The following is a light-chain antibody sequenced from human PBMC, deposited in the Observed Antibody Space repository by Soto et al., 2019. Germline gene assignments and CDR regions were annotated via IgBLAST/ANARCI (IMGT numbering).Light chain of an antibody. CDR3: QQYSSYSAYT. CDR2: KAS. J-gene: IGKJ2*01. CDR1: QSISSW. V-gene: IGKV1-5*03. Sequence: SQSISSWLAWHQQKAGKAPKLLIYKASSLESGVPSRFSGSGSGTEFTLTISSLQPDDFATYYCQQYSSYSAYTFGQGTKVDIK.